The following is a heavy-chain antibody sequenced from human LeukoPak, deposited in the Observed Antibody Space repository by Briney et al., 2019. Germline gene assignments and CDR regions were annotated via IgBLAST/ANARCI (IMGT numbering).Heavy chain of an antibody. D-gene: IGHD2-2*01. Sequence: ASVKVSCKASGGTFSSYAISWVRQAPGQGLEWMGRIIPILGIANYAQKFQGRVTITADKSTSTAYMELSSLRSEDTAVYYCARQDIVVVPAAFDYWGQGTLVTVSS. CDR3: ARQDIVVVPAAFDY. CDR2: IIPILGIA. CDR1: GGTFSSYA. J-gene: IGHJ4*02. V-gene: IGHV1-69*04.